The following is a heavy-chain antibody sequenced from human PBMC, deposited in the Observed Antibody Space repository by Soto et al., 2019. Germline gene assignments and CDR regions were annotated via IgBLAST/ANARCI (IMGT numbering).Heavy chain of an antibody. D-gene: IGHD2-15*01. CDR1: GFTVSTSQ. J-gene: IGHJ4*02. V-gene: IGHV3-53*01. CDR2: IFIGGTT. Sequence: GGSLRLSCAASGFTVSTSQMTWVRQAPGKGLEWVSVIFIGGTTQYAESVKGRFTISRDNAKKSLYLEINSLRAEDTAVYYCARDCGRCYSGFDSWGQGTLVTVSS. CDR3: ARDCGRCYSGFDS.